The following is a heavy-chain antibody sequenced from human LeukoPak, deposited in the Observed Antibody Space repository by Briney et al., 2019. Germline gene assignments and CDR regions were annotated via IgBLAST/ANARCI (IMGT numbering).Heavy chain of an antibody. CDR2: IIPILGIA. D-gene: IGHD2-21*02. V-gene: IGHV1-69*04. CDR3: ASSLYCGGDCYSEGYFDY. Sequence: SVKVSCKASGGTFNSYAISWVRQAPGQGLEWMGRIIPILGIANYAQKFQGRVTITADKSTSTAYMELSSLRSEDTAVYYCASSLYCGGDCYSEGYFDYWGQGTLVTVSS. J-gene: IGHJ4*02. CDR1: GGTFNSYA.